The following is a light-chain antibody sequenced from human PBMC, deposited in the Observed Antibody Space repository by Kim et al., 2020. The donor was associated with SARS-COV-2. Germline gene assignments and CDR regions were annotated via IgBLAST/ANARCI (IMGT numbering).Light chain of an antibody. CDR2: HAY. Sequence: SPRYRAPLYCRASQPIRRDFLTWYQHEPGQAPWLLLYHAYVRASDIPVRFSGSGSATDFTLTINNLEPEDFAVYYCQRYGGPPPYTFGQGTKLEI. V-gene: IGKV3-20*01. J-gene: IGKJ2*01. CDR1: QPIRRDF. CDR3: QRYGGPPPYT.